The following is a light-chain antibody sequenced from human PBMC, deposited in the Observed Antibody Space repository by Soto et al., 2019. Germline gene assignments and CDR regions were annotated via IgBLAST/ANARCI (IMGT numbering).Light chain of an antibody. J-gene: IGKJ5*01. V-gene: IGKV3-20*01. Sequence: DIVLTQSPGTLSLSPGEGATLSCRAGQSVSSNYLAWYQHKPGQAPRLLIYGATNRATGIPDRFSGSRSGRDCILTISGLEPEDSAVYYCQLYGGCLTFGQGTRLESK. CDR3: QLYGGCLT. CDR1: QSVSSNY. CDR2: GAT.